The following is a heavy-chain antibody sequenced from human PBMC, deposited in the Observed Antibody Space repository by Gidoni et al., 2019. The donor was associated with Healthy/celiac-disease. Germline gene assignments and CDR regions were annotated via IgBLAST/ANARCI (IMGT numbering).Heavy chain of an antibody. Sequence: EVQLVVTGGGLFQPGGSLRLSCEASVFTVSSNDMSWVRQAPGKGLGWVLVSYSGGSTYYADSVKGRFTIARDNSKNTLYLQMNSLRAEDTAVNYCGRDTVRGGRTDAFDSWGQGTMVTVSS. CDR2: SYSGGST. J-gene: IGHJ3*02. CDR3: GRDTVRGGRTDAFDS. V-gene: IGHV3-66*01. CDR1: VFTVSSND. D-gene: IGHD3-10*01.